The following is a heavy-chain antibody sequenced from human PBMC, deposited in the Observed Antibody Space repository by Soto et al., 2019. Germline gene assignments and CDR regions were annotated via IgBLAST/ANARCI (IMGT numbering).Heavy chain of an antibody. CDR1: GFTFSNYG. CDR3: AKDRYTVTTCDY. CDR2: ISFDGNNK. V-gene: IGHV3-30*18. D-gene: IGHD4-4*01. J-gene: IGHJ4*02. Sequence: GGSLRLSCTASGFTFSNYGMHWVRQAPGKGLEWVAAISFDGNNKYYADSVEGRFTISRDNSKDTLYLQMNSLRTDETAVYYCAKDRYTVTTCDYWGQGTLVTVSS.